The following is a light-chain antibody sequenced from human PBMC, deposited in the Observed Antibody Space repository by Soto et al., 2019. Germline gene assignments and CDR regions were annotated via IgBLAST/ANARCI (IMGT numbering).Light chain of an antibody. Sequence: QSVLTQPPSVSAAPGQKVTISCSGSSSNIGNNYVSWYQHLPGRAPKLLIYEKTKRPSRIPDRFSGSNSGTSATLGITGLQTGDEADYYCGTWDSSLRFWVFGGETKLTVL. J-gene: IGLJ3*02. V-gene: IGLV1-51*02. CDR3: GTWDSSLRFWV. CDR2: EKT. CDR1: SSNIGNNY.